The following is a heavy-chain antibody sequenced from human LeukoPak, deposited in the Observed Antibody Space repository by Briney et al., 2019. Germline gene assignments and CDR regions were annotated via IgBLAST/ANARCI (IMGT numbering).Heavy chain of an antibody. V-gene: IGHV1-2*02. D-gene: IGHD4-23*01. Sequence: GASVKVSCKASGYTFTGYYMHWVRQAPGQGLEWMGWINPNSGGTNYAQKFQGRVTMSRDTSISTAYMELSRLRSDDTAVYYCTRSTKVVSRTFDYWGQGTLVTVSS. CDR1: GYTFTGYY. J-gene: IGHJ4*02. CDR3: TRSTKVVSRTFDY. CDR2: INPNSGGT.